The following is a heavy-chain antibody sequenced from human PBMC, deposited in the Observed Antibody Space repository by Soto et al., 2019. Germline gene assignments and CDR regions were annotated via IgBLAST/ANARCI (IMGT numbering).Heavy chain of an antibody. V-gene: IGHV3-74*01. CDR2: INSDGSST. D-gene: IGHD4-17*01. CDR3: ARTTVTNYYYYGMDV. J-gene: IGHJ6*02. CDR1: GFTFSSYW. Sequence: PGGSLRLSCAASGFTFSSYWMHWVRQAPGKGLVWVSRINSDGSSTSYADSVKGRFTISRDNAKNTLYLQMNSLRAEDTAVYYCARTTVTNYYYYGMDVWGQGTTVTVSS.